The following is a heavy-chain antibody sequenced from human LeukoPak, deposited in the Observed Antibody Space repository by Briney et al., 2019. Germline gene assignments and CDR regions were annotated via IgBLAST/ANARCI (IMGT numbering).Heavy chain of an antibody. D-gene: IGHD3-9*01. J-gene: IGHJ4*02. Sequence: AGGSLRLSCAASGFTFSDYYMSWIRQAPGKGLEWVSYISSSGSTIYYADSVKGRFTISRDNAKNSLYLQMNSLRAEDTAVYYCARDRYYDILTGYVQFDYWGQGTLVTVSS. CDR3: ARDRYYDILTGYVQFDY. CDR2: ISSSGSTI. CDR1: GFTFSDYY. V-gene: IGHV3-11*01.